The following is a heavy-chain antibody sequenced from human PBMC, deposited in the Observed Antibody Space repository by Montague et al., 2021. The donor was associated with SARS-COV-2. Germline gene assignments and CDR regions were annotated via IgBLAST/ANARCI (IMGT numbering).Heavy chain of an antibody. CDR1: GFSFSDYY. J-gene: IGHJ6*02. D-gene: IGHD5-24*01. Sequence: SLRLSCAASGFSFSDYYMSWIRQAPGKGLEWLSYISSSTYTNYADSVKGRFTISRDNAKNSLYLQMNSLRAEDTAVYYCARDVAMAYHYHGMDVWGQGTTVTVSS. V-gene: IGHV3-11*06. CDR3: ARDVAMAYHYHGMDV. CDR2: ISSSTYT.